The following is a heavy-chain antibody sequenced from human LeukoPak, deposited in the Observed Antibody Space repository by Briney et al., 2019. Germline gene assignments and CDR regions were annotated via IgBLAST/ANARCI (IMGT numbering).Heavy chain of an antibody. Sequence: HPGGSLRLPCAASGFTFSTYAMSWVRQAPGKGLEWVSAISGSGDNTYYADSVKGRFTISRDNSKNTLYLQMNSLRAEDTAVYYCVREDTPATANYWGQGTLVTISS. D-gene: IGHD2-21*02. J-gene: IGHJ4*02. V-gene: IGHV3-23*01. CDR1: GFTFSTYA. CDR3: VREDTPATANY. CDR2: ISGSGDNT.